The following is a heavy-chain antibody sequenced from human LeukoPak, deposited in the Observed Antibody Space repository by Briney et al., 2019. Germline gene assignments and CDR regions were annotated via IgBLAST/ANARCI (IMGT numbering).Heavy chain of an antibody. J-gene: IGHJ4*02. CDR1: GFTFSGYA. D-gene: IGHD3-22*01. Sequence: GGSLRLSCAASGFTFSGYAMSWVRQAPGKGLEWVSGISGGGGSTYYADSVKGRFAISRDNSKNRLFLQMNSLRAEDTAVYYCGKAGSGYSYFDHWGQGTLVTVSS. CDR3: GKAGSGYSYFDH. V-gene: IGHV3-23*01. CDR2: ISGGGGST.